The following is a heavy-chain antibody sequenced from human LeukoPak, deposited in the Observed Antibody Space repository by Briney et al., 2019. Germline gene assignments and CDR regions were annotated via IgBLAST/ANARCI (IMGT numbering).Heavy chain of an antibody. CDR1: GYTFTSYG. CDR2: INPNSGGT. CDR3: ARGQLEPTVDY. J-gene: IGHJ4*02. Sequence: GASVKVSCEASGYTFTSYGISWVRQAPGQGLEWMGWINPNSGGTNYAQKFQGRVTMTRDTSISTAYMELSRLRSDDTAVYYCARGQLEPTVDYWGQGTLVTVSS. D-gene: IGHD1-1*01. V-gene: IGHV1-2*02.